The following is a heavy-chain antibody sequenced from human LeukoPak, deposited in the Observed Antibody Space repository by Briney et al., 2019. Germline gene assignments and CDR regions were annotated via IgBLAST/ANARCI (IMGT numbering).Heavy chain of an antibody. V-gene: IGHV1-18*01. Sequence: ASVKVSCKASGYIFISYGISWVRQAPGQGLEWMGWISPYNGNTNYAQNLQGRVTMTTDTSTSTAYMELRSLRSDDTAVYYCARDRLRWLVDAFDIWGQGTMVTVSS. CDR1: GYIFISYG. J-gene: IGHJ3*02. CDR2: ISPYNGNT. CDR3: ARDRLRWLVDAFDI. D-gene: IGHD6-19*01.